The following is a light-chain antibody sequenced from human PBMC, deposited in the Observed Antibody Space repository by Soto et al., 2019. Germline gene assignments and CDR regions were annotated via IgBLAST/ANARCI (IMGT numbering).Light chain of an antibody. J-gene: IGKJ1*01. CDR1: QSVSSSY. Sequence: EIVLTHSPGTLSLSPGERATLSCRVSQSVSSSYLAWYQQKPGQAPRLLIYGASSRATGIPDRFSGSGSGTDFTLTISRLEPEDFAVYYCQQYGSSPRTFGQGTKVEIK. CDR2: GAS. CDR3: QQYGSSPRT. V-gene: IGKV3-20*01.